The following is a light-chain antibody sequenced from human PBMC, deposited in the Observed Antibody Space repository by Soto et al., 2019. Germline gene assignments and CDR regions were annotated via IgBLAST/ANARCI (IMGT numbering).Light chain of an antibody. V-gene: IGKV1-5*03. CDR2: KAS. CDR3: QQYDSSSRT. CDR1: QSISNW. J-gene: IGKJ1*01. Sequence: DIQMTQSPFTLSASVGDRVTITCRASQSISNWLAWYQQKPGKAPKLLIYKASSLESGVPSRFSGSGSGTEFTLTISSLQPDDFATYYCQQYDSSSRTFGQGTKVEIK.